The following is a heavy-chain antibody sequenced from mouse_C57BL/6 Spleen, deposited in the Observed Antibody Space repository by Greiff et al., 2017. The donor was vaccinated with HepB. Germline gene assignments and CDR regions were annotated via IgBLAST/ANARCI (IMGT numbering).Heavy chain of an antibody. J-gene: IGHJ4*01. CDR2: IDPSDSYT. CDR3: ARGGNWEAYYAMDY. Sequence: QVQLQQPGAELVRPGTSVKLSCKASGYTFTSYWMHWVKQRPGQGLEWIGVIDPSDSYTNYKQKFKGKATLTVDTSSSTAYMQLSSLTSEDSAVYYCARGGNWEAYYAMDYWGQGTSVTVSS. V-gene: IGHV1-59*01. D-gene: IGHD4-1*01. CDR1: GYTFTSYW.